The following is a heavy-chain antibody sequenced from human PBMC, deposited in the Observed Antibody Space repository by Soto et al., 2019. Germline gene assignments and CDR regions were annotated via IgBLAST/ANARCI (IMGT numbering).Heavy chain of an antibody. CDR1: GFTFSNYA. Sequence: GGSLRLSCAASGFTFSNYAMSWVRQAPGKGLEWISTISTGGGATDYADSVRGRFTISKDNSKSTLFLQMNSLRADDTAVYYCAKRSVAGTTQSFDYWGQGTLVTVSS. D-gene: IGHD1-7*01. J-gene: IGHJ4*02. CDR3: AKRSVAGTTQSFDY. CDR2: ISTGGGAT. V-gene: IGHV3-23*01.